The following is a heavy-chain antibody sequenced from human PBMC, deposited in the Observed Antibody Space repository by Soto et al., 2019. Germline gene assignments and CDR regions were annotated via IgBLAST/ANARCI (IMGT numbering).Heavy chain of an antibody. V-gene: IGHV4-59*08. CDR1: GGSISSYY. CDR2: IYYSGST. J-gene: IGHJ4*02. Sequence: SETLSLTCTVSGGSISSYYWSWIRQPPGKGLEWIGYIYYSGSTNYNPSLKSRVTISVDTSKNQFSLKLSSVTAADTAVYYCARVDRATFGGSDYWGQGTLVTVSS. D-gene: IGHD3-16*01. CDR3: ARVDRATFGGSDY.